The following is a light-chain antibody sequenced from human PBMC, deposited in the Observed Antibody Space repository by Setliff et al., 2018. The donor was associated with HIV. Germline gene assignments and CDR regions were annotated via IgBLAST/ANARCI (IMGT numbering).Light chain of an antibody. V-gene: IGLV2-14*01. J-gene: IGLJ1*01. CDR1: SSDVGTYNY. CDR2: EVN. Sequence: QSALAQPASVSGSPGQSITISGTGTSSDVGTYNYVSWYQQHPGKAPRLMIYEVNNRPSGVSDRFSGSKSGNTASLTISGLQAEDEADYYCSSYRSGNTLVFGTGTKVTVL. CDR3: SSYRSGNTLV.